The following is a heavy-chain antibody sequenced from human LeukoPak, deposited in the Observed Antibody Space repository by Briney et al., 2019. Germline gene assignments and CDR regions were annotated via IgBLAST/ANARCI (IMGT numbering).Heavy chain of an antibody. Sequence: GGSLRLSCAASGFTFNNAWMNWVRQAPGKGLEWVGRIKSKTDGGTTDYAAPVKDRFTISRDDSKNTLYLQMNSLRTEDTAVYYCTTVVAAAVSGWFDPWGQGTLVTVSS. CDR1: GFTFNNAW. CDR2: IKSKTDGGTT. V-gene: IGHV3-15*01. D-gene: IGHD6-13*01. J-gene: IGHJ5*02. CDR3: TTVVAAAVSGWFDP.